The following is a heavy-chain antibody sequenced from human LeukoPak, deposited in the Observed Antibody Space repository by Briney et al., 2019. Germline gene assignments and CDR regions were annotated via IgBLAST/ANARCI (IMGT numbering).Heavy chain of an antibody. CDR3: ARAPPQIWREGAFDI. CDR1: GGSISSGSYY. CDR2: IYTSGNT. Sequence: SETLSLTCTVSGGSISSGSYYWNWIRQPAAKGLEWIGRIYTSGNTNYNSSLKSRVTISVDTSKNQFSLNLSSVTAADTAVYYCARAPPQIWREGAFDIWGQGTMVTVSS. D-gene: IGHD5-18*01. J-gene: IGHJ3*02. V-gene: IGHV4-61*02.